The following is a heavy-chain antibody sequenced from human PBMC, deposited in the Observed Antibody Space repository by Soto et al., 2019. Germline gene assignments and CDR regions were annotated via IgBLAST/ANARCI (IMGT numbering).Heavy chain of an antibody. V-gene: IGHV4-59*06. D-gene: IGHD3-3*01. Sequence: PSETLSLTCTASGGSISSYYWSWIRQPPGKGLEWIGHIYFLGSTYYNPSLKSRVTISIDTSKRQFSLNLTSVTAADTAVYYCARETFVEPVLFDHWGQGTLVTVSS. CDR1: GGSISSYY. CDR3: ARETFVEPVLFDH. CDR2: IYFLGST. J-gene: IGHJ4*02.